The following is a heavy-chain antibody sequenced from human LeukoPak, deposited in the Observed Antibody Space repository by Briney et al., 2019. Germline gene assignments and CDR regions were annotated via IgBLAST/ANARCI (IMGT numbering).Heavy chain of an antibody. J-gene: IGHJ4*02. D-gene: IGHD1-26*01. V-gene: IGHV4-59*01. CDR2: LYYSGSP. CDR1: GGSISSYY. CDR3: ARDVGRGYIDY. Sequence: SETLSLTCTVSGGSISSYYWSWIRQPPGKGLEWIGYLYYSGSPNYNPSLKSRVTISVDTAKKQFSLKLSSVTAADTAVYYCARDVGRGYIDYWGQGTLVTVSS.